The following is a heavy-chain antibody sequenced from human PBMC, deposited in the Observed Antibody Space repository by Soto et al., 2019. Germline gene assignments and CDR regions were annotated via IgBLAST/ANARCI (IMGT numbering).Heavy chain of an antibody. D-gene: IGHD3-10*01. CDR3: ARGGDYYGSGSYSH. CDR2: IYYSGST. CDR1: GGSINSYY. Sequence: SETLSLTCTVSGGSINSYYWSWIRQPPGKGLEWIGYIYYSGSTNYNPSLKSRVTISVDTSKNHFSLILTSVTAADTAVYYCARGGDYYGSGSYSHWGQGTLVTGS. V-gene: IGHV4-59*13. J-gene: IGHJ4*02.